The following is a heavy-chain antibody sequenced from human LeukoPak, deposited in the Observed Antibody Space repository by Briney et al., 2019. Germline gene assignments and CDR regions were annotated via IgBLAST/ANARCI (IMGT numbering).Heavy chain of an antibody. D-gene: IGHD3-10*01. CDR2: IYYSGST. V-gene: IGHV4-39*07. CDR3: ARVRDGSGSYSDY. CDR1: GFTFSSYA. Sequence: GSLRLSCAASGFTFSSYAMSWVRQAPGKGLEWIGSIYYSGSTYYNLSLKSRVTISVDTSKNQFSLKLSSVTAADTAVYYCARVRDGSGSYSDYWGQGTLVTVSS. J-gene: IGHJ4*02.